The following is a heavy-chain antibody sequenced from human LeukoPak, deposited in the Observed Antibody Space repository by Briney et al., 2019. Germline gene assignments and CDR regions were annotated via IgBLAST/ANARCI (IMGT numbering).Heavy chain of an antibody. J-gene: IGHJ6*03. Sequence: GGSLRLSCAASGFTFSSYAMSWVRQAPGKGLEWVSAISGSGGSTYYADSVKGRFTISRDNSKNTLYLQMNSLRAEDTAVYYCAKVGTTVTLRPYYYMDVCGKATTVTVSS. CDR2: ISGSGGST. V-gene: IGHV3-23*01. CDR3: AKVGTTVTLRPYYYMDV. CDR1: GFTFSSYA. D-gene: IGHD4-11*01.